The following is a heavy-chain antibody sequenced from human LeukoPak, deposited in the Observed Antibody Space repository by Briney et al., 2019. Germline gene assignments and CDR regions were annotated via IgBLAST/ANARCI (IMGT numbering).Heavy chain of an antibody. Sequence: KSGGSLRLSCAASGFTFSSYSMNWVRQAPGKGLEWVSSISSSSSYIYYADSVKGRFTISRDNAKNSLYLQMNSLRAEDTAVYYCAREGTRMVRGVRYYGMDVWGQGTTVTVSS. CDR1: GFTFSSYS. CDR3: AREGTRMVRGVRYYGMDV. V-gene: IGHV3-21*01. CDR2: ISSSSSYI. J-gene: IGHJ6*02. D-gene: IGHD3-10*01.